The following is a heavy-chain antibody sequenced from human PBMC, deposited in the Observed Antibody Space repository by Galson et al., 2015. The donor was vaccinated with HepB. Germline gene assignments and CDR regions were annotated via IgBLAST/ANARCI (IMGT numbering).Heavy chain of an antibody. D-gene: IGHD3-10*01. J-gene: IGHJ4*02. CDR2: IIPIFGTA. Sequence: SVKVSYKASGGTFSSYAISWVRQAPGQGLEWMGGIIPIFGTANYAQKFQGRVTITADKSTSTAYMELSSLRSEDTAVYYCARDRGGYYGSGSYTYFDYWGQGTLVTVSS. CDR3: ARDRGGYYGSGSYTYFDY. CDR1: GGTFSSYA. V-gene: IGHV1-69*06.